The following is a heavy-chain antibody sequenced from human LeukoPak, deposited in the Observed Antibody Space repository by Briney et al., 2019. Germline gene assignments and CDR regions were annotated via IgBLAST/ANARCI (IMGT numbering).Heavy chain of an antibody. CDR2: IYTSGST. V-gene: IGHV4-61*02. J-gene: IGHJ4*02. CDR3: ARDQKVVWYSSSSVRSGPHDY. CDR1: GGSISSGSYY. Sequence: SETLSLTCTVSGGSISSGSYYWSWIRQPAGKGLEWIGRIYTSGSTNYNPSHKSRVTISVDTSKNQFSLKLSSVTAADTAVYYCARDQKVVWYSSSSVRSGPHDYWGQGTLVTVSS. D-gene: IGHD6-6*01.